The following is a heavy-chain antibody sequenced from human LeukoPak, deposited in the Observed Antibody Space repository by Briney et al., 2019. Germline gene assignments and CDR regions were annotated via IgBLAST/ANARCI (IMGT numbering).Heavy chain of an antibody. CDR1: GYSLTSYW. Sequence: GESLKISCKGSGYSLTSYWIGWVRQMPGKGLEWMGIIYPGDSDTRYSPSFQGQVTISADKSISTAYLQWSSLKASDTAMYYCARPHYDFWSGYPNYFDYWGQGTLVTVSS. D-gene: IGHD3-3*01. CDR2: IYPGDSDT. V-gene: IGHV5-51*01. J-gene: IGHJ4*02. CDR3: ARPHYDFWSGYPNYFDY.